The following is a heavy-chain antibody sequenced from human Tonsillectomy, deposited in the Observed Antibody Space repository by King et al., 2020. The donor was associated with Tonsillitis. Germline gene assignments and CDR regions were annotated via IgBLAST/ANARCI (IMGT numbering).Heavy chain of an antibody. V-gene: IGHV3-21*01. J-gene: IGHJ6*02. CDR3: TRQEIKCRGDCWNYHHYCMEV. CDR2: ISGGSTYM. D-gene: IGHD2-21*02. Sequence: VQLVESGGGLVKPGGSLTLSCRGSEFAFTDFSIAWVRQAPGKGLEWVSSISGGSTYMFYADAVKGRFSISRDNADNSVFLQMSRLRVEDTAIYYCTRQEIKCRGDCWNYHHYCMEVWSQGTTVTVSS. CDR1: EFAFTDFS.